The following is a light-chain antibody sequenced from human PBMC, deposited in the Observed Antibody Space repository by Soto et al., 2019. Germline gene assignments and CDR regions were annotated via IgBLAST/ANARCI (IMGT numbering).Light chain of an antibody. CDR2: EGN. CDR3: SSFSSTSTLYV. CDR1: SSDVGGYKY. Sequence: QSVLTQPASVSGSPGQSITISCTGTSSDVGGYKYVSWYQQYPGKAPKLMIYEGNKRPSGVSNRFSGSKSGNTASLTISGLQAEDEADYHCSSFSSTSTLYVFGTGTKLTVL. V-gene: IGLV2-14*01. J-gene: IGLJ1*01.